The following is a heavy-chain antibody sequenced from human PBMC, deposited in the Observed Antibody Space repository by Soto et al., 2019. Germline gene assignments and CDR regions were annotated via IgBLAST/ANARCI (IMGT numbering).Heavy chain of an antibody. CDR3: ARGYGAYYYYYGVDV. CDR1: GFTFSSYD. V-gene: IGHV3-13*01. Sequence: PGGSLRLSCAASGFTFSSYDMHWVRQATGKGLEWVSAIGTAGDTYYPGSVKGRFTISRENAKNSLYLQMNSLRAGDTAVYYCARGYGAYYYYYGVDVWGQGTTVTVSS. CDR2: IGTAGDT. D-gene: IGHD4-17*01. J-gene: IGHJ6*02.